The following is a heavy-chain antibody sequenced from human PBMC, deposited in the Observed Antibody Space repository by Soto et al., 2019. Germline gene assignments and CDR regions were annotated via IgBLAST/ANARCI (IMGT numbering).Heavy chain of an antibody. CDR2: ISSSSSTI. V-gene: IGHV3-48*01. CDR3: ARDRSAPFYVPDAFDI. CDR1: GFTFSSYS. J-gene: IGHJ3*02. Sequence: EVQLVESGGGLVQPGGSLRLSCAASGFTFSSYSMNWVRQAPGKGLEWVSYISSSSSTIYYADSVKGRFTISRDNAKNSLYLQMNSLRAEDTAVYYCARDRSAPFYVPDAFDIWGQGTMVTVSS. D-gene: IGHD3-16*01.